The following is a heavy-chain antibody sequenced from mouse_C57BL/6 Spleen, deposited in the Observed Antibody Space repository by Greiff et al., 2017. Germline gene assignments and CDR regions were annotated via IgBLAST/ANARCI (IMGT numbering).Heavy chain of an antibody. CDR3: ARPLYYAMDY. V-gene: IGHV1-82*01. CDR1: GYAFSSSW. Sequence: QVQLQQSGPELVKPGASVKISCKASGYAFSSSWLNWVKQRPGKGLEWIGRIYPGDGDTNYNGKFKGKATVTADKSSGTAYMQLSSLTSEDSAVYFCARPLYYAMDYWGQGTSVTVSS. J-gene: IGHJ4*01. CDR2: IYPGDGDT.